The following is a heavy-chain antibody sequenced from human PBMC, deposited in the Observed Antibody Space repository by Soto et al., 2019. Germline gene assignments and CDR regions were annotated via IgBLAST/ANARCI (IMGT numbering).Heavy chain of an antibody. CDR1: GYSFTSYW. V-gene: IGHV5-51*01. D-gene: IGHD3-16*02. J-gene: IGHJ6*02. CDR3: ARPVQYRSLSDYAMDV. CDR2: IYPGDSDT. Sequence: GESLKISCKGSGYSFTSYWIGWVRQMPGKGLEWMGIIYPGDSDTRYSPSFEGQVTISADKSITTAYLQWSSLKASDTAMYYCARPVQYRSLSDYAMDVWGQGTMVTVSS.